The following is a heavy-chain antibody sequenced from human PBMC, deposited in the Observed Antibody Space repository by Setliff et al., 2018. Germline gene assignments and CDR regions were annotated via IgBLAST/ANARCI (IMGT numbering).Heavy chain of an antibody. CDR1: GYSISSGYY. CDR3: ARMVRGVIGAFDI. D-gene: IGHD3-10*01. Sequence: SATLSLTCAVSGYSISSGYYWGWIRQPPGKGLEWIGSIYHSGSTYYNPSLKSRVTISVDTSKNQFSLKLSSVTAADTAVYYCARMVRGVIGAFDIWGQGTMVTVSS. CDR2: IYHSGST. V-gene: IGHV4-38-2*01. J-gene: IGHJ3*02.